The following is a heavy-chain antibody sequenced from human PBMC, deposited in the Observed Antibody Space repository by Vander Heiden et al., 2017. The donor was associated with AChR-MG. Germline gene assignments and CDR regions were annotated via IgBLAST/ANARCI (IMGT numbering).Heavy chain of an antibody. J-gene: IGHJ4*02. Sequence: EVQLVESGGGLVQPGGSLSLSCAASGFTFSNLWMSWVRQAPGRGPEWVANIKKDGSEKYYVDSVKGRFTISRDNAKNSLYLQMDSLRVEDTAVYYCARVSYTEVGNYWGQGTLVTVSS. D-gene: IGHD4-4*01. CDR2: IKKDGSEK. V-gene: IGHV3-7*04. CDR3: ARVSYTEVGNY. CDR1: GFTFSNLW.